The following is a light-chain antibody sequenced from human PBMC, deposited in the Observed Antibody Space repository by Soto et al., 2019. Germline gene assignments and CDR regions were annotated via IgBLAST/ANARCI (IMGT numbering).Light chain of an antibody. CDR1: QTVLYSSNNKNY. J-gene: IGKJ1*01. CDR3: QQYYTTLSWK. Sequence: DIVMTQSPDSLAVSLGERATINCKSSQTVLYSSNNKNYLAWYQQKPGQPPKLLIYWASTRESGVPARFSGSGSGTDFALTISYLQAEDVAVYYCQQYYTTLSWKLGQGTKVDIK. CDR2: WAS. V-gene: IGKV4-1*01.